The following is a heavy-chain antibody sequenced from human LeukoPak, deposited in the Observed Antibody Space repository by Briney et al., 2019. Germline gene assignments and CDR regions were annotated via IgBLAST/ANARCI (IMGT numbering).Heavy chain of an antibody. J-gene: IGHJ4*02. CDR3: SRGPDSRKLGY. Sequence: SQTLSLTCTVSGASFNSDDQYWNWIRQSPGKGLEWIGSIHPSGMLYNNPSLESRVTMSRDTSKNQFSLNLNSVTAADTAVYFCSRGPDSRKLGYLGQGILVTVSS. CDR2: IHPSGML. V-gene: IGHV4-31*03. CDR1: GASFNSDDQY. D-gene: IGHD3-22*01.